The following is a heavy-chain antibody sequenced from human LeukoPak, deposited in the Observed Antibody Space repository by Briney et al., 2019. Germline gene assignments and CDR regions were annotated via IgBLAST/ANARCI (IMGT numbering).Heavy chain of an antibody. J-gene: IGHJ3*02. CDR1: GFTFSSYA. CDR3: AKDVGGGSTYYDSWSGYYGAQTDAFDI. CDR2: ISGSGGST. V-gene: IGHV3-23*01. D-gene: IGHD3-3*01. Sequence: GGSLRLSCAASGFTFSSYAMSWVRQAPGKGLEWVSAISGSGGSTYYADSVKGRFTISRDNSKNTLYLQMNSLRAEDTAVYYCAKDVGGGSTYYDSWSGYYGAQTDAFDIWGQGTMVTVSS.